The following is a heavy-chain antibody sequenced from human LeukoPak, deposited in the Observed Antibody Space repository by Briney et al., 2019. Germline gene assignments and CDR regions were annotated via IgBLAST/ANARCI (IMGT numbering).Heavy chain of an antibody. CDR3: ARDNIVVVAATKAYYFDY. Sequence: SETLSLTCTVSGGSISSSSYYWGWIRQPPGKGLEWIGSIYYSGSTYYNPSLKGRVTISVDTSKNQFSLKLSSVTAADTAVYYCARDNIVVVAATKAYYFDYWGQGTLVTVSS. V-gene: IGHV4-39*02. D-gene: IGHD2-15*01. CDR1: GGSISSSSYY. J-gene: IGHJ4*02. CDR2: IYYSGST.